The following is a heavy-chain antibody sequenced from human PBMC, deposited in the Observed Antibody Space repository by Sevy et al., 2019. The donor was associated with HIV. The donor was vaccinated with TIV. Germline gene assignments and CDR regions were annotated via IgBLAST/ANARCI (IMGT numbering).Heavy chain of an antibody. Sequence: SETLSLTCTVSGGSISSYYWSWIRQPAGKGLEWIGRIYTSGRTNYNPALKSRVTMSVDTSKNQFYLKLSSVTAADTAVYYCARLLSSSWYGGYYFDYWGQGTLVTVSS. V-gene: IGHV4-4*07. CDR2: IYTSGRT. J-gene: IGHJ4*02. D-gene: IGHD6-13*01. CDR1: GGSISSYY. CDR3: ARLLSSSWYGGYYFDY.